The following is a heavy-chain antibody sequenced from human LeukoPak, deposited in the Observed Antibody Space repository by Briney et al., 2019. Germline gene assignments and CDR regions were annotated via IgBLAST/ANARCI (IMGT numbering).Heavy chain of an antibody. CDR1: GFTFSSYW. CDR3: ARETYDSSGYYHSAYYYYYYMDV. V-gene: IGHV3-7*01. CDR2: IKQDGSEK. D-gene: IGHD3-22*01. Sequence: GGSLRLSCAASGFTFSSYWMSWVRQAPGKGLEWVANIKQDGSEKYYVDSVKGRFTISRDNAKNSLYLQMNSLRAEDTAVYYCARETYDSSGYYHSAYYYYYYMDVWGKGTTVTISS. J-gene: IGHJ6*03.